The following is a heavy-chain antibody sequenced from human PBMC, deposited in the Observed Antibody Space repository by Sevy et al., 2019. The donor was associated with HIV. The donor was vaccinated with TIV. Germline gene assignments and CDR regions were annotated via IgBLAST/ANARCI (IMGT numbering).Heavy chain of an antibody. CDR3: ARDQASGYSGFTVAGRAFDI. D-gene: IGHD5-12*01. CDR1: GFTFSSYS. Sequence: GGSLRLSCAASGFTFSSYSMNWVRQAPGKWLEWVSYISSSSSTIYYADSVKGRFTISRDNAKNSLYLQMNSLRDEDTAVYYCARDQASGYSGFTVAGRAFDIWGQGTMVTVSS. J-gene: IGHJ3*02. V-gene: IGHV3-48*02. CDR2: ISSSSSTI.